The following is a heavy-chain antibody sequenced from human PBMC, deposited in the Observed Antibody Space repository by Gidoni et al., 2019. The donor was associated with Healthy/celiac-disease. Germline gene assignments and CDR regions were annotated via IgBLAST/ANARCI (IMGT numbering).Heavy chain of an antibody. V-gene: IGHV4-39*01. Sequence: QLQLQESGPGLVKPSESLSLTCTVSGGSISSSSYYWGWIRQPPGKGLEWIGSIYYSGSTYYNPSLKSRVTISVDTSKNQFSLKLSSVTAADTAVYYCARLGYDLMYPGYWGQGTLVTVSS. D-gene: IGHD5-12*01. CDR3: ARLGYDLMYPGY. CDR2: IYYSGST. CDR1: GGSISSSSYY. J-gene: IGHJ4*02.